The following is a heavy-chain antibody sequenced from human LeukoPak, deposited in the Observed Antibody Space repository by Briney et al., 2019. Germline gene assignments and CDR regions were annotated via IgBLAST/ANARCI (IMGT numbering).Heavy chain of an antibody. J-gene: IGHJ4*02. D-gene: IGHD2-15*01. Sequence: ASVKVSCKASGYTFSSYGISWVRQAPGQGLEWMGWISGYNGNANYAQKLQGRVTMTTDTSTSTAYMELRSLRSDDTAVYYCARENFPTIRGYCTGGSCALDCWGQGTLVTVSS. V-gene: IGHV1-18*01. CDR2: ISGYNGNA. CDR1: GYTFSSYG. CDR3: ARENFPTIRGYCTGGSCALDC.